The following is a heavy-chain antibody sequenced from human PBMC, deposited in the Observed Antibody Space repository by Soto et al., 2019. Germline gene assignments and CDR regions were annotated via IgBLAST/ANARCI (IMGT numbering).Heavy chain of an antibody. CDR2: IYYSGST. J-gene: IGHJ6*03. CDR1: GGSISSYY. CDR3: ARSYSSGWKTYYYYYYMDV. Sequence: SETLSLTCTVSGGSISSYYWSWIRQPPGKGLEWIGYIYYSGSTNYNPSLKSRVTISVDTSKNQFSLKLSSGTAADTAVYYCARSYSSGWKTYYYYYYMDVWGKGTTVTVSS. V-gene: IGHV4-59*08. D-gene: IGHD6-19*01.